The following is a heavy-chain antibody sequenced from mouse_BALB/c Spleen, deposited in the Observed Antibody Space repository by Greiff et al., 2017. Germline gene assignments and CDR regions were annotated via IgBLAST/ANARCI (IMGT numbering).Heavy chain of an antibody. J-gene: IGHJ3*01. D-gene: IGHD1-2*01. CDR2: ISYSGST. CDR3: AREHYYVNGGFAY. V-gene: IGHV3-8*02. Sequence: EVMLVESGPSLVKPSQTLSLTCSVTGDSITSGYWNWIRKFPGNKLEYMGYISYSGSTYYNPSLKSRISITRDTSKNQYYLQLNSVTTEDTATYYCAREHYYVNGGFAYWGQGTLVTVSA. CDR1: GDSITSGY.